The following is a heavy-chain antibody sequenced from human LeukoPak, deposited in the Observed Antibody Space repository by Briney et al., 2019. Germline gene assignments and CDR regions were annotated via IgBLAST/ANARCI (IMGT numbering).Heavy chain of an antibody. Sequence: GSLRLSCAASGFTVSSNYMSWVRQAPGKGLEWVSAISDSGGSTYYADSVKGRFTISRDNSKNTLYLQMNSLRAEDTAVYYCAKGAADFDYWGQGTLVTVSS. CDR1: GFTVSSNY. CDR3: AKGAADFDY. J-gene: IGHJ4*02. CDR2: ISDSGGST. D-gene: IGHD6-13*01. V-gene: IGHV3-23*01.